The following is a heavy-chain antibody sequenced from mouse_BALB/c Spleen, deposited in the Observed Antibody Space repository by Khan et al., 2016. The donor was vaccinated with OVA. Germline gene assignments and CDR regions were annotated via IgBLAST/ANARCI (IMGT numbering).Heavy chain of an antibody. Sequence: QVQLKQSGAELVKPGASVKLSCKASGYTFTSYYIYWVEQRPGQGLEWIGEINPSDGATNFNEKFKSKATLTVDKSSNTAYMQLSSLTSEDSAVYYCTRSGYGTFAYWGQGTLVTVSA. CDR2: INPSDGAT. V-gene: IGHV1S81*02. J-gene: IGHJ3*01. CDR1: GYTFTSYY. D-gene: IGHD2-1*01. CDR3: TRSGYGTFAY.